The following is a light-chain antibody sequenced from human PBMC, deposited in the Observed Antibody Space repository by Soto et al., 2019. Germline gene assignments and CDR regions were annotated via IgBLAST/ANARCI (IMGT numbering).Light chain of an antibody. CDR1: QSVSSY. V-gene: IGKV3-20*01. CDR2: GAS. J-gene: IGKJ3*01. CDR3: QQDGSSPLT. Sequence: EKEVTQAPATLSVSRGERASLSCRASQSVSSYLAWYQQKPGQAPRLLIYGASSRATGIPDRFSGSGSGPDLTLTISSLEPEAFALYYRQQDGSSPLTFEQGTKVDIK.